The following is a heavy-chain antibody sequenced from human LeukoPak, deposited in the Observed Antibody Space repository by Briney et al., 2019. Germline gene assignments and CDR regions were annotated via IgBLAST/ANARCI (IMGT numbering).Heavy chain of an antibody. J-gene: IGHJ4*02. CDR1: GYTFTSYD. D-gene: IGHD2-15*01. V-gene: IGHV1-8*01. CDR2: MNPNSGNT. CDR3: ARDRAGYCSGGSCYALDY. Sequence: ASVKVSSTASGYTFTSYDINWVRQATGQGLEWMGWMNPNSGNTGYAQKFQGRVTMTRNTSISTAYMELSSLRSEDTAVYHCARDRAGYCSGGSCYALDYWGQGTLVTVSS.